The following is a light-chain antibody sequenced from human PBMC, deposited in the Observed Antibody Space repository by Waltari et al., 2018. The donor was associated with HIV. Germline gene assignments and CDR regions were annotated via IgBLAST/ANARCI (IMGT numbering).Light chain of an antibody. J-gene: IGKJ1*01. CDR2: GAS. CDR1: QSISSSY. Sequence: EIVLTQSPGTLSLSPGERATLSCRASQSISSSYLDWYQQKPGQAPRLLIYGASRRATGIPDRFSGCGSGTDFTLTISRLEPEDFAVYYCQQYGSSPPWTFGQGTKVEIK. V-gene: IGKV3-20*01. CDR3: QQYGSSPPWT.